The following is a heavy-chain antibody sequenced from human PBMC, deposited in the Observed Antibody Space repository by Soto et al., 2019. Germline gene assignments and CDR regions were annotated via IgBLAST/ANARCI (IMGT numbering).Heavy chain of an antibody. CDR1: GLTFSSYG. V-gene: IGHV3-30*18. CDR3: AKIFVAPATFDY. D-gene: IGHD5-12*01. CDR2: ISYDGSNK. J-gene: IGHJ4*02. Sequence: GGSLRLSCAASGLTFSSYGMHWVRQAPGKGLGWVAVISYDGSNKYYADSVKGRFTISRDNSKNTLYLQMNSLRAEDTAVYYCAKIFVAPATFDYWGQGTLVTVSS.